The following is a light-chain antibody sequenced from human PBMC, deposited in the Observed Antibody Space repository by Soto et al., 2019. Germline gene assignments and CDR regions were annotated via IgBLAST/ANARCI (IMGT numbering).Light chain of an antibody. CDR2: EVS. Sequence: ALTQPPSASGSPGQSVTISCTGTSSDVGHYDYVSWYQQHPGKAPKLMIYEVSKRPSGVPDRFSGSKSGDTASLSVSGLQAEDEADYYCSSYAGSSTLYVFGTGTKVTVL. J-gene: IGLJ1*01. CDR1: SSDVGHYDY. V-gene: IGLV2-8*01. CDR3: SSYAGSSTLYV.